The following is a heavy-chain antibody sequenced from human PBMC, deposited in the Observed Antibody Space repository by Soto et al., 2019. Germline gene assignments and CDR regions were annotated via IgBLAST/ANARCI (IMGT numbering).Heavy chain of an antibody. CDR1: GFTFSSYW. V-gene: IGHV3-7*01. Sequence: GGSLRLSCAASGFTFSSYWMSWVRQAPGKGLEWVANIKQDGSEKYYVDSVKGRFTISRDNAKNSLYLQMNSLRAEDTAVYYCARDRESSSWYYYYGMDVWGQGTTVTVSS. D-gene: IGHD6-13*01. CDR2: IKQDGSEK. CDR3: ARDRESSSWYYYYGMDV. J-gene: IGHJ6*02.